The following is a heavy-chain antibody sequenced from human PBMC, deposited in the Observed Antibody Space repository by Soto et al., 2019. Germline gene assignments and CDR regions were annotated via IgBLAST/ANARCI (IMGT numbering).Heavy chain of an antibody. D-gene: IGHD4-17*01. Sequence: GGSLRLSCAASGFTFSNYWMSWVRQAPGKGLEWVANIKQDVSGKYYVDSVKGRFTISRDNVKNSLYLQMNSLRAEDTAVFYCARHGDYVSMDVWGKGTTVTVSS. V-gene: IGHV3-7*01. J-gene: IGHJ6*03. CDR1: GFTFSNYW. CDR2: IKQDVSGK. CDR3: ARHGDYVSMDV.